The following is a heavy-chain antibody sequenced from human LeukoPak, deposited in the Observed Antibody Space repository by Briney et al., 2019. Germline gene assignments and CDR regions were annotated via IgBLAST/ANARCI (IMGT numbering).Heavy chain of an antibody. CDR2: IIPIFGTA. CDR1: GGTFSSYA. J-gene: IGHJ6*03. D-gene: IGHD3-3*01. CDR3: ARTSYLETLPPYYYYYYMDV. Sequence: ASVKVSCKASGGTFSSYAISWVRQAPGQGLEWMGGIIPIFGTANYAQKFQGRVTITTDESTSTAYMELSSLRSEDTAVYYCARTSYLETLPPYYYYYYMDVWGKGTTVTVSS. V-gene: IGHV1-69*05.